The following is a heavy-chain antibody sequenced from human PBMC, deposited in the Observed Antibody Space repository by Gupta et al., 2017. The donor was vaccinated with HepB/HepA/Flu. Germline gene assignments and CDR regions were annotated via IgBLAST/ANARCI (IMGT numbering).Heavy chain of an antibody. CDR3: ARHGWLQFFLY. CDR1: GGSISSSSYY. Sequence: QLQLQESGPGLVKLSETLSLTCTVSGGSISSSSYYWGWIRQPPGKGVEWIGSIYYSGSTYYNASLKSRVTISGDTSKNQFSLKLSSVTAADTAVYYCARHGWLQFFLYWGQGTLVTVSS. V-gene: IGHV4-39*01. CDR2: IYYSGST. J-gene: IGHJ4*02. D-gene: IGHD5-24*01.